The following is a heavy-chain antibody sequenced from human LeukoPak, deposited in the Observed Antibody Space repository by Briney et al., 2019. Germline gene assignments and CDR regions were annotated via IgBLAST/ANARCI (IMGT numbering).Heavy chain of an antibody. V-gene: IGHV3-48*01. CDR2: ISSSGTI. J-gene: IGHJ4*02. CDR1: GFTFSSYS. Sequence: GGSLRLSCAASGFTFSSYSMNWVRQAPGKGLEWVSYISSSGTIYYADSVKGRFTISRDNAKNSLYLQMNSLRAEDTAVYYCASPREGYCSGGSCYLDSYFDYWGQGTLVTVSS. D-gene: IGHD2-15*01. CDR3: ASPREGYCSGGSCYLDSYFDY.